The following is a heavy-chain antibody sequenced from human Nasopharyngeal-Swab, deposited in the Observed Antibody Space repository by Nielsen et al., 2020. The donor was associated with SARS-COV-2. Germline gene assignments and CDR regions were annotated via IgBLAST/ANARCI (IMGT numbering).Heavy chain of an antibody. V-gene: IGHV1-24*01. CDR2: FDPEDGET. J-gene: IGHJ5*02. CDR1: GYTLTELS. Sequence: ASVKVSCKVSGYTLTELSMHWVRQAPGKGLEWMGGFDPEDGETIYAQKFQGRVTMTEDTSTDTAYMELSSLRSEGTAVYYCATEPVRGVISWFDPWGQGTLVTVSS. D-gene: IGHD3-10*01. CDR3: ATEPVRGVISWFDP.